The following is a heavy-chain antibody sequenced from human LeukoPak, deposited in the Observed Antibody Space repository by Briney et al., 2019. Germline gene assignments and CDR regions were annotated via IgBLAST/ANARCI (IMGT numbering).Heavy chain of an antibody. J-gene: IGHJ4*02. V-gene: IGHV1-2*04. CDR2: INPNSGGT. CDR1: RYTFTGYY. D-gene: IGHD6-19*01. CDR3: ARESSVASGDY. Sequence: ASVKVSCKASRYTFTGYYMHWVRQAPGQGLEWMGWINPNSGGTDYAQKFQGWVTMTRDTSISTAYMELSRLRSDDTAVYYCARESSVASGDYWGQGTLVTVSS.